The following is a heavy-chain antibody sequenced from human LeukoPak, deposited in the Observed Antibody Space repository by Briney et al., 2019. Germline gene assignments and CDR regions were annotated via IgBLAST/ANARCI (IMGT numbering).Heavy chain of an antibody. CDR3: ARVGYHFWSAYYFDY. D-gene: IGHD3-3*02. J-gene: IGHJ4*02. V-gene: IGHV1-69*13. CDR2: IIPIFGTA. CDR1: GGTFSSYA. Sequence: ASVKVSCKASGGTFSSYATSWVRQAPGQGLEWMGGIIPIFGTANYAQKFQGRVTITADESTSTAYIELSSLRSEDTAVYYCARVGYHFWSAYYFDYWGQGTLVTVSS.